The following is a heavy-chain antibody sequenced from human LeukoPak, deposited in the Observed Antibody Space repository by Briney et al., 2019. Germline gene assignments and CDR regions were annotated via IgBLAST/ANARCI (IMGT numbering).Heavy chain of an antibody. CDR2: IWYDGSNK. V-gene: IGHV3-33*01. J-gene: IGHJ4*02. Sequence: GGSLRLSCAASGFTFSSYGLHWVRQAPGEGLEWVALIWYDGSNKSYADFVKGRFTISRDNSKNTLYLQMNSPRAEDTAVYYCAREHSPRNYLSSFDSWGQGTLVTVSS. CDR3: AREHSPRNYLSSFDS. CDR1: GFTFSSYG. D-gene: IGHD3-10*01.